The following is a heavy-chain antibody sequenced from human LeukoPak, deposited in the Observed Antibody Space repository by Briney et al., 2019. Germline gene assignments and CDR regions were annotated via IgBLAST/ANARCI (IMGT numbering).Heavy chain of an antibody. CDR1: GFSLAEYA. D-gene: IGHD3-9*01. V-gene: IGHV3-9*01. Sequence: PGGSLRLSCAVSGFSLAEYAMHWVRHVPGQGLEWVSGIAWDSGTQVYSDSVRGRFTISRDNDKNSLYLQMNSLRPEDTALYYCVKDMGFDLLKDAFHIWGQGTLVTVSS. J-gene: IGHJ3*02. CDR3: VKDMGFDLLKDAFHI. CDR2: IAWDSGTQ.